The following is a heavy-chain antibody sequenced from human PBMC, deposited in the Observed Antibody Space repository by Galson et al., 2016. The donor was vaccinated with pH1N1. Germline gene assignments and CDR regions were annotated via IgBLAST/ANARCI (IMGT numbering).Heavy chain of an antibody. Sequence: CAISGDSVSAKSVTWNWIRQSPSKGLEWLGRAYFRSQWHNDYAESLRGRLTVNADTSKNEFSLQLNSVTAADTAVYYCARDVPGFLDWHYFDHWGQGTLVTVSS. V-gene: IGHV6-1*01. J-gene: IGHJ4*02. CDR1: GDSVSAKSVT. CDR2: AYFRSQWHN. D-gene: IGHD1-1*01. CDR3: ARDVPGFLDWHYFDH.